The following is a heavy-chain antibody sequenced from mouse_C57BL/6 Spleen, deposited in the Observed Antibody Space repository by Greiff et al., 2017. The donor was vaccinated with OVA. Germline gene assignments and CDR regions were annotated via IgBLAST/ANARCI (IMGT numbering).Heavy chain of an antibody. CDR3: ARSWSSYWYFDV. CDR1: GYTFTSYW. J-gene: IGHJ1*03. D-gene: IGHD1-1*02. CDR2: IHPNSGST. V-gene: IGHV1-64*01. Sequence: VQLQQPGAELVKPGASVKLSCKASGYTFTSYWMHWVKQRPGQGLEWIGMIHPNSGSTNYNEKFKSKATLTVDKSYSTAYMQLSSLTSEDSAVYYCARSWSSYWYFDVWGTGTTVTVSS.